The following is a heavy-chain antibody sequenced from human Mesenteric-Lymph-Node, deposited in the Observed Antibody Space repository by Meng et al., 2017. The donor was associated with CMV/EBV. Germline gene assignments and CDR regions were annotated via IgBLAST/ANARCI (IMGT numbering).Heavy chain of an antibody. CDR1: GFTFSDYY. D-gene: IGHD2-2*02. CDR2: ISSSGSTI. Sequence: GGSLRLSCAASGFTFSDYYMSWIRQAPGKGLEWVSYISSSGSTIYYADSVKGRFTISRDNAKNSLYLQMNSLRAEDTAVYYCARDHSCSSTSCYRWFDPWGQGTLVTVSS. V-gene: IGHV3-11*01. CDR3: ARDHSCSSTSCYRWFDP. J-gene: IGHJ5*02.